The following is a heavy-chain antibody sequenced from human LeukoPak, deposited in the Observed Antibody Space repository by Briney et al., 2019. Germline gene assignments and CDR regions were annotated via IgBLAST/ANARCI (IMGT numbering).Heavy chain of an antibody. CDR2: IGSDDSNK. CDR3: ARDRLFGNLPDY. D-gene: IGHD1-7*01. Sequence: GGSLRLSCVASGFTFSTYGMHWVRQAPGKGLEWVAKIGSDDSNKHYADSVKGRFTISRDNSKNTLYLQMNSLRAEDTAVYYCARDRLFGNLPDYWGQGTLVTVSS. CDR1: GFTFSTYG. V-gene: IGHV3-33*01. J-gene: IGHJ4*02.